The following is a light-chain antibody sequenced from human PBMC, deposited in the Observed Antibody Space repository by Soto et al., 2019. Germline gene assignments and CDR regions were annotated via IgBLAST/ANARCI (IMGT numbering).Light chain of an antibody. CDR2: DAS. CDR3: VQRTTWPWT. Sequence: EIVLTQSPGTLSLSPGERANLSCRASQSVSVHLAWYQQKPGQAPRLLIYDASNRATGIPARFSGSGSGTDFTLTISSLEPEDFAVYHCVQRTTWPWTCGQGSKVEIK. J-gene: IGKJ1*01. V-gene: IGKV3-11*01. CDR1: QSVSVH.